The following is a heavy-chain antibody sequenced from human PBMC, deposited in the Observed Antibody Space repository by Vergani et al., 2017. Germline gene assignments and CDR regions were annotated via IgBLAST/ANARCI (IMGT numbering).Heavy chain of an antibody. V-gene: IGHV1-69*01. CDR1: GVTFSSYA. Sequence: QVQLVQSGAEVKKPGSSVKLSCKASGVTFSSYAISWVRQAPGQGLECMGGIVPIFGTANYAQKFRGRVTITADESTSTAYMELSSLSSEDTAVYYCARERKGGLDGGNSFDYWGQGTLVTVSS. CDR2: IVPIFGTA. J-gene: IGHJ4*02. CDR3: ARERKGGLDGGNSFDY. D-gene: IGHD4-23*01.